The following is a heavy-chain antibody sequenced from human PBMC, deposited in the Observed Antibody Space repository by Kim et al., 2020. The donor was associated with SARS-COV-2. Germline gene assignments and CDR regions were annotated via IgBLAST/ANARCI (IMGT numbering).Heavy chain of an antibody. CDR3: ARDAGWSWDLYYFDY. J-gene: IGHJ4*02. V-gene: IGHV1-69*13. Sequence: AVKVSCKASGGTFSSYAISWVRQAPGQGLEWMGGIIPIFGTANYAQKFPGRVTITADESTSTAYMELSSLRSEDTAVYYCARDAGWSWDLYYFDYWGQGTLVTVSS. D-gene: IGHD1-26*01. CDR2: IIPIFGTA. CDR1: GGTFSSYA.